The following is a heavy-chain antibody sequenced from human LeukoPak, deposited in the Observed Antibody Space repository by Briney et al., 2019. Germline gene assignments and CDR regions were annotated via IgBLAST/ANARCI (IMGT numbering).Heavy chain of an antibody. V-gene: IGHV3-74*01. Sequence: PGGSLRLSCAASGFTFSYYWMHWVRQAPGKGLVWVARINSDGSSTSYADSVKGRFTISRDNTENALYLQMNSLRAEDTAVYYCASGSYYDFWSGYYWGQGTLVTVSS. D-gene: IGHD3-3*01. CDR3: ASGSYYDFWSGYY. CDR2: INSDGSST. J-gene: IGHJ4*02. CDR1: GFTFSYYW.